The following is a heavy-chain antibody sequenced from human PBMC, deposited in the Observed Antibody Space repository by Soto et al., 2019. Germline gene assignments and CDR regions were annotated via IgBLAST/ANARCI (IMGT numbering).Heavy chain of an antibody. CDR2: IYFDGSTT. V-gene: IGHV3-74*01. Sequence: GGSLRLSCTASGFTFNTHWMHWVRQAPGKGLVWVSRIYFDGSTTNYADSVKGRLTVSRDNAKNTVYLHVNTLRDEDTAVYYCARGGAMGVDYWGQGTLVTVSS. J-gene: IGHJ4*02. D-gene: IGHD1-26*01. CDR1: GFTFNTHW. CDR3: ARGGAMGVDY.